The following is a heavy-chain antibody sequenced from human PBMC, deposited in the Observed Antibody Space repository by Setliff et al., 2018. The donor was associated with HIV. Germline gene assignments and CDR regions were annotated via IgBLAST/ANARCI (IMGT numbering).Heavy chain of an antibody. D-gene: IGHD6-25*01. Sequence: WASVKVSCKASGYSFTDYPMHWVRQAPGQGLEWMGWINPNSGDTRYAQNFQGRVTMTRDTSISTAYLELHRLQSDDTAMYFCARFRLGYNDLTPPRYTHALGYWGQGALVTVSS. CDR3: ARFRLGYNDLTPPRYTHALGY. CDR1: GYSFTDYP. CDR2: INPNSGDT. V-gene: IGHV1-2*02. J-gene: IGHJ4*02.